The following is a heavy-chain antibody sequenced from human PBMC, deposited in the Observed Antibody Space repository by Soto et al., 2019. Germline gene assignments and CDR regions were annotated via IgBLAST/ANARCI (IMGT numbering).Heavy chain of an antibody. J-gene: IGHJ4*02. V-gene: IGHV1-69*09. CDR3: VWMKMARLDH. Sequence: QVQLQQSGAEVKRPGSSVKVSCKASGVSFNSYGFAWVRQAPGQGLEWLGKITPALHLTNYAQSLQGRVTITAEPSTSKHYPELTSLTSKDTAAYYCVWMKMARLDHLGQGTLVTVSS. CDR1: GVSFNSYG. CDR2: ITPALHLT. D-gene: IGHD5-12*01.